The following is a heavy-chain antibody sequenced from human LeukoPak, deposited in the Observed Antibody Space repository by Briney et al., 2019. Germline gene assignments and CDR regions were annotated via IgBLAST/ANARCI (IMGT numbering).Heavy chain of an antibody. CDR3: AKADYGDYCFDY. CDR2: ISGSGGST. D-gene: IGHD4-17*01. J-gene: IGHJ4*02. CDR1: GFTFSSYA. Sequence: GSLRLSCAASGFTFSSYAMSWVRQAPGKGLEWVSAISGSGGSTYYADSVKGRFTISRDNSKNTLYLQMNSLRAEDTAVYYCAKADYGDYCFDYWGQGTLVTVSS. V-gene: IGHV3-23*01.